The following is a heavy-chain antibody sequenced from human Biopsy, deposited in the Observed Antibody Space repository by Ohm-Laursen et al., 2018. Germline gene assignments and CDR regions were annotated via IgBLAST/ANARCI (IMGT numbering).Heavy chain of an antibody. CDR3: ARGSNEYGGLYFPH. Sequence: PSETLSLTCTVSGGSFTGHYWTWIRQPPGKGLERIGHISHTGYTSYKSSLKSRVTISLDTSRKHFSLRLTSLAAADTAVYYCARGSNEYGGLYFPHWGQGTLVTVSS. J-gene: IGHJ1*01. CDR2: ISHTGYT. V-gene: IGHV4-59*11. CDR1: GGSFTGHY. D-gene: IGHD4-23*01.